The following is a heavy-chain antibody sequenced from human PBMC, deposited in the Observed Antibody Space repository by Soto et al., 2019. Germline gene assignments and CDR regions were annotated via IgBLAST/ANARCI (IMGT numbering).Heavy chain of an antibody. CDR2: ISAYNGNT. Sequence: ASVKVSCKASGYTFTSYGISWVRQAPGQGLEWMGWISAYNGNTNYAQKLQGRVTMTTDTSTSTAYMELRSLRSDDTAVYYCARDDSRLLWFGEPKIDYWGQGTLVTVSS. V-gene: IGHV1-18*01. J-gene: IGHJ4*02. CDR1: GYTFTSYG. D-gene: IGHD3-10*01. CDR3: ARDDSRLLWFGEPKIDY.